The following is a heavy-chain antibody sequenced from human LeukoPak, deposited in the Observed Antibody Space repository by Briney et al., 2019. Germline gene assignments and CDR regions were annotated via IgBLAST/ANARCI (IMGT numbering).Heavy chain of an antibody. J-gene: IGHJ4*02. D-gene: IGHD3-22*01. CDR1: GGSFSGYY. V-gene: IGHV4-34*01. CDR3: ARGPPRVTMIVVVITTHFDY. CDR2: INNSGST. Sequence: SETLSLTCAVYGGSFSGYYWSWIRQPPGKGLEWIGEINNSGSTNYNPSLKSRVTISVDTSKNQFSLKLSSVTAADTAVYYCARGPPRVTMIVVVITTHFDYWGQGTLVTVSS.